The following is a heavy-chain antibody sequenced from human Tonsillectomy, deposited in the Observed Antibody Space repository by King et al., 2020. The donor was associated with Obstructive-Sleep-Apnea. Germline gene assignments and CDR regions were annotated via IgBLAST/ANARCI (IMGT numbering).Heavy chain of an antibody. J-gene: IGHJ4*02. CDR3: ASQGYGGNSMSGY. Sequence: QLVQSGAEVKKPGASVKVSCKASGYTFSSYGINWVRQAPGQGLEWMGRISAYNGNTNYAQKFQGRVTMPTDTSTSTAYMELRSLRSDDTAVYYCASQGYGGNSMSGYWGQGTLVTVSS. CDR1: GYTFSSYG. CDR2: ISAYNGNT. V-gene: IGHV1-18*01. D-gene: IGHD4-23*01.